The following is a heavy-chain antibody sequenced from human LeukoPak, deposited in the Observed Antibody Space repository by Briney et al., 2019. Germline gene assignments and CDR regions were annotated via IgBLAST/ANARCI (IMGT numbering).Heavy chain of an antibody. J-gene: IGHJ4*02. CDR2: IYYSGST. CDR3: ARGLELGYCSGGSCPAVFDY. Sequence: SEALSVTCTVSVGSISSYYWCWMRQPPGTGLEWIGYIYYSGSTNYNPSLKSRVNISVDTSQDKLSLKLSSVTAADTAVYYCARGLELGYCSGGSCPAVFDYWGQGTLVTVSS. CDR1: VGSISSYY. D-gene: IGHD2-15*01. V-gene: IGHV4-59*01.